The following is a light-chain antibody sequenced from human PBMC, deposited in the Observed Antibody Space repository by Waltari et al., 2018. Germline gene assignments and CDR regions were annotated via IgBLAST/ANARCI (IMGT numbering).Light chain of an antibody. CDR2: GAL. Sequence: DIQMTQSPSSLSASVGDRVTLTCRASQGISNSLAWYQQKPGKPPELLVYGALRLESGVPSRFSGSGSGTDYTLTISSLQPEDFATYYCLQYYSDDPGTFGQGTKVEI. J-gene: IGKJ1*01. V-gene: IGKV1-NL1*01. CDR3: LQYYSDDPGT. CDR1: QGISNS.